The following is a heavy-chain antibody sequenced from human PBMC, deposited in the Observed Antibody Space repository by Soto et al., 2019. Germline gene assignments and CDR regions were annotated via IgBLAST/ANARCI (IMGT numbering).Heavy chain of an antibody. CDR3: ARGISTEAYYYYGMDV. V-gene: IGHV3-33*01. Sequence: QVQLVESGGGVVQPGRSLRLSCAASGFTFSSYGMHWVRQAPGKGLEWVAVIWYDGSNKYYADTVKGRFTISRDNSKNTLYLQMNSQRAEDTAVYYCARGISTEAYYYYGMDVWGQGNTVTVSS. CDR1: GFTFSSYG. D-gene: IGHD4-17*01. CDR2: IWYDGSNK. J-gene: IGHJ6*02.